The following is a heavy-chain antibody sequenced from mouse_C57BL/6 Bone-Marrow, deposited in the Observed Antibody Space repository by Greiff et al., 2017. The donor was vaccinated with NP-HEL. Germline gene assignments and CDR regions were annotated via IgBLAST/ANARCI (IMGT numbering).Heavy chain of an antibody. CDR2: IDPENGDT. D-gene: IGHD1-1*01. CDR3: TTYIYYYGSSFDY. Sequence: DVKLQESGAELVRPGASVKLSCTASGFNIKDDYMHWVKQRPEQGLEWIGWIDPENGDTEYASKFQGKATITADTSSNTAYLQLSSLSSEDTAVYYCTTYIYYYGSSFDYWGQGTTLTVSS. CDR1: GFNIKDDY. V-gene: IGHV14-4*01. J-gene: IGHJ2*01.